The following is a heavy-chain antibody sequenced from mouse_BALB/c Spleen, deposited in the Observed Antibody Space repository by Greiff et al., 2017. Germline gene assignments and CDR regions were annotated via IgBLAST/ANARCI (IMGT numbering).Heavy chain of an antibody. CDR2: INPSNGGT. J-gene: IGHJ3*01. CDR3: TCRFAY. CDR1: GYTFTSYY. Sequence: QVQLKQSGAELVKPGASVKLSCKASGYTFTSYYMYWVKQRPGQGLEWIGEINPSNGGTNFNEKFKSKATLTVDKSSSTAYMQLSSLTSEDSAVYYWTCRFAYWGQGTLVTVSA. V-gene: IGHV1S81*02.